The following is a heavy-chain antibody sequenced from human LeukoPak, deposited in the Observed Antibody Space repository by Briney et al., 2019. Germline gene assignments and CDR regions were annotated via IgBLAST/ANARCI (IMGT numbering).Heavy chain of an antibody. Sequence: SETLSLTCTVSGGSMTYYYWTWIRQPPGKGLEWIGYIYYSGNTNYNPSLKSRVTISVDTSKNQFSLMLGFVTAADTAVFYCARQRGGYVDYWGQGTLVTVSS. CDR2: IYYSGNT. V-gene: IGHV4-59*08. J-gene: IGHJ4*02. CDR3: ARQRGGYVDY. CDR1: GGSMTYYY. D-gene: IGHD2-15*01.